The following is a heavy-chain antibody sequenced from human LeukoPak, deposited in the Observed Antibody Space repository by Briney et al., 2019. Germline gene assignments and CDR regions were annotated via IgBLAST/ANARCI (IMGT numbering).Heavy chain of an antibody. D-gene: IGHD3-10*01. V-gene: IGHV1-69*13. Sequence: SVKVSCKASGGIFSSYAISWVRQAPGQGLEWMGGIIPIFGTANYAQKFQGRVTITADESTSTAYMELSSLRSEDTAVYYCARCPYYYGSGSKTPQYYFDYWGQGTLVTVSS. CDR3: ARCPYYYGSGSKTPQYYFDY. CDR1: GGIFSSYA. CDR2: IIPIFGTA. J-gene: IGHJ4*02.